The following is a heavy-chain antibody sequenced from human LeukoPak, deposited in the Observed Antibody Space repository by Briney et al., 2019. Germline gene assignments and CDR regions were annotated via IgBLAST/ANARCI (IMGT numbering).Heavy chain of an antibody. Sequence: ASVTVSFKSSGYTFTTYYMHWVRQAPGQGLEWMGIINPSGGRTSYAQKFQGSLTMTSDTSTSTFYMELSSLRSDDTAVYYCARAPLGGDTYWGQGTLVTVSS. CDR3: ARAPLGGDTY. J-gene: IGHJ4*02. D-gene: IGHD2-21*02. V-gene: IGHV1-46*01. CDR1: GYTFTTYY. CDR2: INPSGGRT.